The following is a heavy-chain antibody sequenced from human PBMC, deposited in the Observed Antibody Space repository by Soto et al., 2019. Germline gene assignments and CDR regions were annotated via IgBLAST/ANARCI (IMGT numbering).Heavy chain of an antibody. D-gene: IGHD5-12*01. CDR2: IKDGGST. Sequence: QVQLQQWGAGLLKPSETLSLTCAVNGGSLSGYYWSWIRQPPGKGLEWIGEIKDGGSTNYSPSLTSRAPISSDTSNNQFSLRLNSVTAADTAVYYCARGQEGVVATHWDQGTLVTVSS. CDR3: ARGQEGVVATH. CDR1: GGSLSGYY. V-gene: IGHV4-34*01. J-gene: IGHJ4*02.